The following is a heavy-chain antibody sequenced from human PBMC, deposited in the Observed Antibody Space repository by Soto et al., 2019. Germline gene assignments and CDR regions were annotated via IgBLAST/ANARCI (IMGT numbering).Heavy chain of an antibody. J-gene: IGHJ6*02. CDR3: ARVDCRIAVAEHYYYGMDV. Sequence: SQTLSLTCAISGDSVSSNSAAWNWIRQSPSRGLEWLGRTYYRSKWYNDYAVSVKSRITINPDTSKNQFSLQLNSVTPEDTAVYYCARVDCRIAVAEHYYYGMDVWGQGTTVTVSS. CDR2: TYYRSKWYN. D-gene: IGHD6-19*01. CDR1: GDSVSSNSAA. V-gene: IGHV6-1*01.